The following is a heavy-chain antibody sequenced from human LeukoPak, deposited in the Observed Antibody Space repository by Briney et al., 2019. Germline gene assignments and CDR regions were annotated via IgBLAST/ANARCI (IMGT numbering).Heavy chain of an antibody. CDR2: IKQDGNEK. D-gene: IGHD6-19*01. V-gene: IGHV3-7*04. J-gene: IGHJ4*02. Sequence: GGSLRLSCAASGFTFSSYWMSWVRQAPGKGVEWVGNIKQDGNEKYYVDSVKGRFTISRDNAKNSLCLQMDSLRAEDTAVYYCARASYSSGWSSKYWGQGTQVTVSS. CDR3: ARASYSSGWSSKY. CDR1: GFTFSSYW.